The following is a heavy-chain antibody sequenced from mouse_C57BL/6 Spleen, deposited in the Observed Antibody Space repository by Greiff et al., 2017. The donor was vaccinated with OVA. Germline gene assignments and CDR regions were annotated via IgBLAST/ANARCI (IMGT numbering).Heavy chain of an antibody. D-gene: IGHD1-1*01. CDR2: IYPGDGDT. J-gene: IGHJ3*01. CDR3: ARRGGTSHGGFAY. V-gene: IGHV1-82*01. Sequence: QVQLQQSGPELVKPGASVKISCKASGYAFSSSWMNWVKQRPGKGLEWIGRIYPGDGDTNYNGKFTGKATLTADKSSSTAYMQLSSLTSEDSAVYVCARRGGTSHGGFAYWGQGTLVTVSA. CDR1: GYAFSSSW.